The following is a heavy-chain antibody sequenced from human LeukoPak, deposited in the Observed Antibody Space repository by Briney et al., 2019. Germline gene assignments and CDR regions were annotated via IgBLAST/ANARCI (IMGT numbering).Heavy chain of an antibody. CDR1: GFTFSDYY. Sequence: GGSLRLSCAASGFTFSDYYMSWIRQAPGKGLEWVSYISSSGSTIYYADSVKGRFTISRDNAKNSMYLQMNSLRAEDTAVYYCARDEIYYDILTGYRHFDYWGQGTLVTVFS. J-gene: IGHJ4*02. D-gene: IGHD3-9*01. CDR3: ARDEIYYDILTGYRHFDY. CDR2: ISSSGSTI. V-gene: IGHV3-11*04.